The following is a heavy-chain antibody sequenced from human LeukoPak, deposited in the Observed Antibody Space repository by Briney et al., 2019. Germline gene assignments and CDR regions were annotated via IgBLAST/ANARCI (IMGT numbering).Heavy chain of an antibody. CDR2: IVVGSGNT. D-gene: IGHD3-10*01. CDR1: GFTFTSSA. Sequence: SVKVSCKASGFTFTSSAVQWVRQARGQCLEWIGWIVVGSGNTNYAQKFQERVTITRDMSTSTAYMELSSLRSEDTAVYYCAAPRGYYGSGSNYYYYMDVWGKGTTVTVSS. CDR3: AAPRGYYGSGSNYYYYMDV. V-gene: IGHV1-58*01. J-gene: IGHJ6*03.